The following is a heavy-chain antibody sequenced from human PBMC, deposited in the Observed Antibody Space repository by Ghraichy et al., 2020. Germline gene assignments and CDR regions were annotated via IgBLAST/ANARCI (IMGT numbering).Heavy chain of an antibody. V-gene: IGHV4-59*01. J-gene: IGHJ3*02. Sequence: SETLSLTCTVSGGSISSYYWSWIRQPPGKGLEWIGYIYYSGSTNYNPSLKSRVTISLDTSKNQFSLKLSSVTAADTAVYYCARVPEVGNEAFDIWGQGTMVTVSS. CDR1: GGSISSYY. CDR3: ARVPEVGNEAFDI. CDR2: IYYSGST. D-gene: IGHD1-14*01.